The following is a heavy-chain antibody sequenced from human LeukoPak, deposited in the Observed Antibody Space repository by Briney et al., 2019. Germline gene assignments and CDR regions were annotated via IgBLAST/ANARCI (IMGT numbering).Heavy chain of an antibody. CDR2: IKRDGSEK. V-gene: IGHV3-7*05. J-gene: IGHJ6*02. Sequence: GGSLRLSCASSGGTFSSYWMTWVRQAPGKGLEWVANIKRDGSEKYYMDSVKGRFTISRDNAKKSLYLQMNSLRAEGTAVYYCANVDIAMVRTYGMDVWGQGTTATVSS. D-gene: IGHD5-18*01. CDR3: ANVDIAMVRTYGMDV. CDR1: GGTFSSYW.